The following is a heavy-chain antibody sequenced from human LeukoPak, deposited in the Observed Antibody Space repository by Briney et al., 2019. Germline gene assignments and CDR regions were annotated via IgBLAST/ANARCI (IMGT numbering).Heavy chain of an antibody. V-gene: IGHV1-8*02. Sequence: ASVKVSCKASGYTFTSYGISWVRQAPGQGLEWMGWMNPNSGNTGYAQKFQGGVTMTRNTSISTAYMELSSLRSEDTAVYYCARAGGYCGRISCPYYFDYWGQGSLVAVSS. D-gene: IGHD2-15*01. CDR2: MNPNSGNT. CDR3: ARAGGYCGRISCPYYFDY. CDR1: GYTFTSYG. J-gene: IGHJ4*02.